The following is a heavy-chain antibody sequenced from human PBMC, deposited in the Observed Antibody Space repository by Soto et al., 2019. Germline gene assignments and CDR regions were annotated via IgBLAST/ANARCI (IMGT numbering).Heavy chain of an antibody. Sequence: ASVKVSCKVSGYTLTKLSMHCVRQAPGKGLEWMGGFDPEDGETIYAQAFQGRLTMTEDTSRDTAYMELSSLRSEDTAVYYCAVGPARASSGLIDSWGQGTLVTVSS. V-gene: IGHV1-24*01. CDR3: AVGPARASSGLIDS. CDR2: FDPEDGET. J-gene: IGHJ4*02. CDR1: GYTLTKLS. D-gene: IGHD3-22*01.